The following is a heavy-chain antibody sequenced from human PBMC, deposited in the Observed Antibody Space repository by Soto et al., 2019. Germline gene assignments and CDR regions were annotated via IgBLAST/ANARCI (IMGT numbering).Heavy chain of an antibody. CDR2: IYPNSGGT. J-gene: IGHJ3*02. CDR3: AREGDGSAFDI. Sequence: ASVKVSCKTSGYTFTGYYMHWVRQAPGQGLEWMGWIYPNSGGTNYAQKFQGRVTMTTDTSTSTAYMELRSLRSDDTAVYYCAREGDGSAFDIWGQGTMVTVSS. V-gene: IGHV1-2*02. CDR1: GYTFTGYY.